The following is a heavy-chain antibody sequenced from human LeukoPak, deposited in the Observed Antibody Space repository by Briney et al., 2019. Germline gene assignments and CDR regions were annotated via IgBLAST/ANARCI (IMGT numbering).Heavy chain of an antibody. CDR3: ARDWYGGKGGSAFDI. CDR2: MNPNSGNT. Sequence: GASVKASCKASGYTFTSYDINWVRQATGQGLEWIGWMNPNSGNTGYAQKFQGRVTMTRNTSISTAYMELSSLRSEDTAVYYCARDWYGGKGGSAFDIWGQGTMVTISS. V-gene: IGHV1-8*01. D-gene: IGHD4-23*01. J-gene: IGHJ3*02. CDR1: GYTFTSYD.